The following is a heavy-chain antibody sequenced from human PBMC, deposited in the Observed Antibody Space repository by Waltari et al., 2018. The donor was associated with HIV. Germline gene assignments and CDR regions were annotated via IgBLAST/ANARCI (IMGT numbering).Heavy chain of an antibody. J-gene: IGHJ6*02. CDR3: ASRTKGYCPSGLCLNIDV. D-gene: IGHD2-8*01. CDR1: GYTFSRYD. Sequence: QEDLVQSGAAVKKLGASVKVSCKAIGYTFSRYDINWVRQTAGQGLEVVGWMNPNGGNAGYAQKFQGRVTMTRNSATSTAYMELSGLTSEVTAVYYCASRTKGYCPSGLCLNIDVWGQGTTVTVSS. CDR2: MNPNGGNA. V-gene: IGHV1-8*01.